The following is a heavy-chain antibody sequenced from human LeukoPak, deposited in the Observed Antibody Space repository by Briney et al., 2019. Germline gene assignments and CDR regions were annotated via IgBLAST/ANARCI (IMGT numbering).Heavy chain of an antibody. J-gene: IGHJ4*02. CDR3: ARKASYGSGSYFDY. Sequence: PGGSLRLSCAASGFTFSSYEMNWARQAPGKGLEWVSYISSSGSTIYYADSVKGRFTISRDNAKNSLYLQMNSLRAEDTAVYYCARKASYGSGSYFDYWGQGTLVTVSS. CDR1: GFTFSSYE. V-gene: IGHV3-48*03. CDR2: ISSSGSTI. D-gene: IGHD3-10*01.